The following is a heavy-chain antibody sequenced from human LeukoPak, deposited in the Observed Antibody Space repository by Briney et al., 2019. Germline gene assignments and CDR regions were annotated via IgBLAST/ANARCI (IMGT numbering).Heavy chain of an antibody. CDR2: ISSGSGYI. CDR1: GFTFITYS. CDR3: ARGLVGTTSVYFDY. V-gene: IGHV3-21*01. J-gene: IGHJ4*02. D-gene: IGHD1-26*01. Sequence: PGGSLRLSCAVSGFTFITYSMNWVRQAPGKGLEGVSSISSGSGYIYQADSVKGRFTISRDNAKNSLYLQMNSLRAEDTAVYYCARGLVGTTSVYFDYWGQGTLVTVSS.